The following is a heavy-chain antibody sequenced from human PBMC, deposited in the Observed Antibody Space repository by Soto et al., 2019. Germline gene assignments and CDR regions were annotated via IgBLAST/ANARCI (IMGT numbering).Heavy chain of an antibody. Sequence: EVQLLESGGGLVQPGGFLRLSCAASGFTFRNFVMSWVRQAPGKGLEWVSAIRASGGQTFYADSVKGRFTISRDNSKDMLYKQMDSLGDEDTALYFCARDRGWGVVSPAHDSWGQGTLVTVSS. D-gene: IGHD3-10*01. V-gene: IGHV3-23*01. J-gene: IGHJ4*02. CDR2: IRASGGQT. CDR3: ARDRGWGVVSPAHDS. CDR1: GFTFRNFV.